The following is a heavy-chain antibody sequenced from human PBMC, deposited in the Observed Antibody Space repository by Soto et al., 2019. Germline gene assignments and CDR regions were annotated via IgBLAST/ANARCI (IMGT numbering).Heavy chain of an antibody. J-gene: IGHJ4*02. CDR3: EKSPEYTVTSSHFDY. Sequence: PGGSLRLSCAASGFTFDDYAMHWVRQAPGKGLEWVSGISWNSGSIGYADSVKGRFTISRDNAKNSLYLQMNSLRAEDTALYYCEKSPEYTVTSSHFDYWGQGTLVTVSS. CDR1: GFTFDDYA. D-gene: IGHD4-4*01. CDR2: ISWNSGSI. V-gene: IGHV3-9*01.